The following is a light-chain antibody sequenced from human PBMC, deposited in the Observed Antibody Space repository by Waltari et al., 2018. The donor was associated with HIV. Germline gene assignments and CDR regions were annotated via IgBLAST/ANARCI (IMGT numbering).Light chain of an antibody. J-gene: IGKJ5*01. CDR2: DAS. V-gene: IGKV3-11*01. Sequence: ENVLTQSPATLSLSPGERATLSCRASQSVRNYLAWFQQKPGQPPRLVIYDASNKATGVPDRVSGRRSGTDFTLTSSNLVPEDFSVYYCQQRSNWITFGQGTRLEIK. CDR3: QQRSNWIT. CDR1: QSVRNY.